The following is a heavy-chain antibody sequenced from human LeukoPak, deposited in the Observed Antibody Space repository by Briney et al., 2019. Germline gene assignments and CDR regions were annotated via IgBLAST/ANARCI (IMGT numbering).Heavy chain of an antibody. Sequence: GGSLRLSCAASGFTFDDYTMHWVRQAPGKGLEWVSLISWDGGSTYDADSVKGRVTISRDNSKNSLYLQMNSLRTEDTALYYCAKDMARYDSSLIHDYWGQGTLVTVSS. CDR2: ISWDGGST. CDR3: AKDMARYDSSLIHDY. J-gene: IGHJ4*02. CDR1: GFTFDDYT. V-gene: IGHV3-43*01. D-gene: IGHD3-22*01.